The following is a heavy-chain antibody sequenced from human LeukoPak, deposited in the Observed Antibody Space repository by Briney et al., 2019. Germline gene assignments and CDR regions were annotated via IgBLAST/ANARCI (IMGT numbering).Heavy chain of an antibody. V-gene: IGHV1-69*01. Sequence: ASVKVSCKASGGTFSSYAISWVRQAPGQGLVWMGGIIPIFGTANYAQKFQGRVTITADESTSTAYMELSSLRSEDTAVYYCARDRSGSFGMDVWGQGTTVTVSS. CDR3: ARDRSGSFGMDV. CDR1: GGTFSSYA. J-gene: IGHJ6*02. D-gene: IGHD6-25*01. CDR2: IIPIFGTA.